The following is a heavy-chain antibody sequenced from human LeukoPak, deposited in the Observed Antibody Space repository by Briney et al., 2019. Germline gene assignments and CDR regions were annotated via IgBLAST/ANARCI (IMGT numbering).Heavy chain of an antibody. CDR1: GGTFSSYT. Sequence: SVKVSCKASGGTFSSYTISWVRQAPGQGLEWMGGIIPIFGTANYAQKFQGRVTITADESTSKAYMELSSLRSEDAAVYYCARDPNSGWYGNYYYYYGMDVWGQGATVTVSS. V-gene: IGHV1-69*13. D-gene: IGHD6-19*01. CDR2: IIPIFGTA. J-gene: IGHJ6*02. CDR3: ARDPNSGWYGNYYYYYGMDV.